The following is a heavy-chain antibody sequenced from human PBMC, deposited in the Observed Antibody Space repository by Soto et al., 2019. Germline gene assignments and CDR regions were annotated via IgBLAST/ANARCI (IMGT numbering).Heavy chain of an antibody. Sequence: GGSLRLACAGSGFNFRDYYMSWILQAPGKGLEWVAVIWYDGSNKYYADSVKGRLTISRDNSKNTLYLQMNSLRAEDTARYYCARDNMTTAPNRYYGMDVWGQGTTVTVPS. CDR2: IWYDGSNK. V-gene: IGHV3-33*08. D-gene: IGHD4-17*01. J-gene: IGHJ6*02. CDR1: GFNFRDYY. CDR3: ARDNMTTAPNRYYGMDV.